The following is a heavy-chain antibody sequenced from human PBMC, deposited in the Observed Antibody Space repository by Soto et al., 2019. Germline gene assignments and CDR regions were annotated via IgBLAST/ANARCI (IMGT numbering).Heavy chain of an antibody. CDR1: GGTFSSYA. J-gene: IGHJ6*02. CDR2: IIPIFGTA. CDR3: ARDRGPRGGDGMDV. D-gene: IGHD2-21*01. V-gene: IGHV1-69*01. Sequence: QVQLVQSGAEVKKPGSSVKVSCKASGGTFSSYAISWVRQAPGQGLEWMGGIIPIFGTANYAQKSQGRVTITADESTSTAYMELSSPRSEDTAVYYCARDRGPRGGDGMDVWGQGTTVTVSS.